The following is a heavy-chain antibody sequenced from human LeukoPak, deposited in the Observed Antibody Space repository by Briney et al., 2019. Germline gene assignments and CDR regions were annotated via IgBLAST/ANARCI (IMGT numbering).Heavy chain of an antibody. D-gene: IGHD3-3*01. Sequence: SETLSLTCAVYGGSFSGYYWSWIRQPPGKGLEWIGEINHSGSTNYNPSLESRVTISVDTSKNQFSLKLSSVTAADTAVYYCARGACYDFWSGYWPFDYWGQGTLVTVST. CDR2: INHSGST. J-gene: IGHJ4*02. CDR3: ARGACYDFWSGYWPFDY. CDR1: GGSFSGYY. V-gene: IGHV4-34*01.